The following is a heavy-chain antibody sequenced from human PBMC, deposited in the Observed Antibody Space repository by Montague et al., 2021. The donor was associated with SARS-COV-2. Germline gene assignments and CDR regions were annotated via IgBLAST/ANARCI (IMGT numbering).Heavy chain of an antibody. D-gene: IGHD3-10*01. CDR2: IHHGGST. CDR1: GGSFSTYS. V-gene: IGHV4-34*01. J-gene: IGHJ6*01. CDR3: ARLGDGVVPSPILGVGPYYH. Sequence: SETLSLTCAVHGGSFSTYSWNWIRQPPAKGLEWIGEIHHGGSTNYNRSRKRRHTIAADTPKNQLSLKLPSVAAADTAVYYCARLGDGVVPSPILGVGPYYH.